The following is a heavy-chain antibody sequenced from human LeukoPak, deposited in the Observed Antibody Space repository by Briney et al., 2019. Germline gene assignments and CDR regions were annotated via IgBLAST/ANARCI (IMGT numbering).Heavy chain of an antibody. CDR3: AREGPYGGYSDY. V-gene: IGHV4-39*02. D-gene: IGHD4/OR15-4a*01. J-gene: IGHJ4*02. CDR1: GGSISSSSYY. Sequence: SETLSLTCTVSGGSISSSSYYWGWIRQPPGKGLEWIGSIYYSGSTYYNPSLKSRVTISVDTSKNQFSLKLSSVTAADTAVYYCAREGPYGGYSDYWGQGTLVTVSS. CDR2: IYYSGST.